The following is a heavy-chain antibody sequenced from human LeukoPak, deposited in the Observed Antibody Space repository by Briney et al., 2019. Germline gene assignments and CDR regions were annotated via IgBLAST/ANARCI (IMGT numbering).Heavy chain of an antibody. CDR1: GASISSSHYY. J-gene: IGHJ5*02. CDR3: ARGRSLLWFGKYNWFDP. Sequence: SETLSLTCTVSGASISSSHYYWAWIRQPPGRGLEWIGSIHYSGGTYYNPSLESRVTISVDTSKNHFSPTLSSVTAADTAVYYCARGRSLLWFGKYNWFDPWGKGTLVTSPQ. D-gene: IGHD3-10*01. CDR2: IHYSGGT. V-gene: IGHV4-39*07.